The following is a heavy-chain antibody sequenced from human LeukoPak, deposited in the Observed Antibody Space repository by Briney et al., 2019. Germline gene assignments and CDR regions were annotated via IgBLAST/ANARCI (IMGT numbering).Heavy chain of an antibody. Sequence: GASVKVSCEPFRYTFTRNYMHWVPQAPGQGVEWMGVFCPRGGSTKYAQKFQGRVSLTRDMTTSTDYLELSSLRSEGTGVYYCARDNSVRYEAWWFNPWGQGTLVTVSS. V-gene: IGHV1-46*01. D-gene: IGHD3-9*01. CDR1: RYTFTRNY. CDR2: FCPRGGST. CDR3: ARDNSVRYEAWWFNP. J-gene: IGHJ5*02.